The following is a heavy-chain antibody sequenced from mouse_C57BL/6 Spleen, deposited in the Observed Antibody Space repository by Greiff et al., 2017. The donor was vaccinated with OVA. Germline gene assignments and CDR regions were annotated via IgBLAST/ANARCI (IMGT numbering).Heavy chain of an antibody. D-gene: IGHD2-3*01. Sequence: QVQLQQSGAELAIPGASVKMSCKASGYTFTSYTMHWVKQRPGQGLEWIGYINPSSGYTKYNQKFKDKATLTADKSSSTAYMQLSSLTSEDSAVYYCAREDYDGYSFDYWGQGTTLTVSS. CDR1: GYTFTSYT. J-gene: IGHJ2*01. CDR3: AREDYDGYSFDY. V-gene: IGHV1-4*01. CDR2: INPSSGYT.